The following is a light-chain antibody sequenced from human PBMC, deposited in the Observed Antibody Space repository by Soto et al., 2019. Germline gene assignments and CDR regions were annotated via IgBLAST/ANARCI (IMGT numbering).Light chain of an antibody. Sequence: DAVMTQSPLSLPVTLGQPASISCRSSQSLVFSDGDTYLSWFHQRPGQSPRRLIYKVSNRDSGVPDRFSGSGSGTDFTLKISRVEAEDVGVCYCMQSKGWPWTFGQGTKVEIK. CDR1: QSLVFSDGDTY. J-gene: IGKJ1*01. CDR2: KVS. V-gene: IGKV2-30*01. CDR3: MQSKGWPWT.